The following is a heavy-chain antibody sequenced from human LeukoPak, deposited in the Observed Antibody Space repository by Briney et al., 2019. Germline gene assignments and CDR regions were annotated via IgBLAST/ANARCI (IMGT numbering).Heavy chain of an antibody. Sequence: TSETLSLTCTVSSGSISSSSYYWGWIRQPPGKGLEWIGSIYYSGSTYYNPSLKSRVTISVDTSKNQFSLKVRSVTAADTAVYYCAVASGRSSRCPQGCWFDPWGQGTLVTVSS. D-gene: IGHD6-25*01. J-gene: IGHJ5*02. V-gene: IGHV4-39*01. CDR1: SGSISSSSYY. CDR2: IYYSGST. CDR3: AVASGRSSRCPQGCWFDP.